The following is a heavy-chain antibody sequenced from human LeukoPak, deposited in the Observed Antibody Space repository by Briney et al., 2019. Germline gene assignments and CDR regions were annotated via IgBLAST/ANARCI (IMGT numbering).Heavy chain of an antibody. D-gene: IGHD6-19*01. CDR1: GFTFSSYG. CDR3: AKGGKWLVPNIYYYYYMDV. Sequence: GESLKISCAASGFTFSSYGMHWVRQAPGKGLEWVAVIWYDGSNKYYADSVKGRFTISRDNSKNTLYLQMNSLRAEDTAVYYCAKGGKWLVPNIYYYYYMDVWGKGTTVTVSS. V-gene: IGHV3-33*06. J-gene: IGHJ6*03. CDR2: IWYDGSNK.